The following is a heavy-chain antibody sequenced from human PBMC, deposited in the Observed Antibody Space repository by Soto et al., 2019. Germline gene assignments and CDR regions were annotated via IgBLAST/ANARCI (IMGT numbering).Heavy chain of an antibody. J-gene: IGHJ4*02. D-gene: IGHD2-8*01. CDR1: GFTFSSYA. CDR2: ISYDGSNK. CDR3: ARDPSIVLMVYATQDPYYFDY. Sequence: PGGSLRLSCAASGFTFSSYAMHWVRQAPGKGLEWVAVISYDGSNKYYADSVKGRFTISRDNSKNTLYLQMNSLRAEDTAVYYCARDPSIVLMVYATQDPYYFDYWGQGTLVTVSS. V-gene: IGHV3-30-3*01.